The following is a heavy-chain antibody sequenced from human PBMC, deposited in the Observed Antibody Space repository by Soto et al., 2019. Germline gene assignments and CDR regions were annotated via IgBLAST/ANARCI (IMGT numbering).Heavy chain of an antibody. CDR3: ARVQYFSDSSGYDDY. CDR1: GYTFATYD. J-gene: IGHJ4*02. V-gene: IGHV1-8*02. D-gene: IGHD3-22*01. Sequence: ASVKVSCKASGYTFATYDINWVRQAAGQGLVWMGWMNPNSGNRGYAQKFQGRVTMTRDTSISTAYMELSDLRSEDTAVYYCARVQYFSDSSGYDDYWGQGTQVTVSS. CDR2: MNPNSGNR.